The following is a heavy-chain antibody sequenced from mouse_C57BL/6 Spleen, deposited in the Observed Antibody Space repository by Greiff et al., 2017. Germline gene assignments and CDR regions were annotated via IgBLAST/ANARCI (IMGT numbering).Heavy chain of an antibody. CDR3: TRCSSGYRADY. CDR1: GYKINGYW. J-gene: IGHJ2*01. Sequence: QVQLQQSGAELMKPGASVKFSCKATGYKINGYWIEWVKQRPGHGLEWIGEILPGSGSTKYHKKFQGKATFTADTSSNTAYMQLSILTTEDSAIYYCTRCSSGYRADYWGQGTTLTVSS. V-gene: IGHV1-9*01. D-gene: IGHD3-2*02. CDR2: ILPGSGST.